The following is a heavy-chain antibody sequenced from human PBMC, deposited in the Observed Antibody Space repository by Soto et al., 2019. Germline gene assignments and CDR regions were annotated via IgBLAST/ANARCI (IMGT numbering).Heavy chain of an antibody. Sequence: SVKVSCKASGVTFSSYSISWVRQAPGQGLEWMGRIIPFLGTTNYAQNFQDRLTVTADTSTNTAFMELSSLRSDDTAVYYCAREGYTSSSIHSFLDSWGQGTLVTVSS. V-gene: IGHV1-69*08. J-gene: IGHJ4*02. D-gene: IGHD6-6*01. CDR3: AREGYTSSSIHSFLDS. CDR2: IIPFLGTT. CDR1: GVTFSSYS.